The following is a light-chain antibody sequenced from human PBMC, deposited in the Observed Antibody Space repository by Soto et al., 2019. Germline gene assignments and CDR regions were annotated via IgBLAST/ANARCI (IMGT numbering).Light chain of an antibody. Sequence: SYELTQPPSVSVSPGQTARITCSGDALPQKYAFWYQQKSGQAPVLVIYDDNKRPSGIPERFSGSSSGTVATLTISGAQVEDEADDHCYSTDSSGNQRVFGGGTKLTVL. CDR3: YSTDSSGNQRV. J-gene: IGLJ3*02. V-gene: IGLV3-10*01. CDR2: DDN. CDR1: ALPQKY.